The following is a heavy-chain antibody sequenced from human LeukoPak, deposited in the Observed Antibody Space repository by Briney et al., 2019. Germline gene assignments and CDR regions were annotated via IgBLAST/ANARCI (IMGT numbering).Heavy chain of an antibody. CDR1: GYTFTSCF. Sequence: GASVKVSCKASGYTFTSCFIHWVRQAPGQGLEWMGVINPSGGSTSYAQKFQGSVTMTRDTSTSTVSMELSSLRFEDTAVYYCARGPYSGDWHFDFWGQGTLVTVSS. J-gene: IGHJ4*02. V-gene: IGHV1-46*01. CDR3: ARGPYSGDWHFDF. D-gene: IGHD6-19*01. CDR2: INPSGGST.